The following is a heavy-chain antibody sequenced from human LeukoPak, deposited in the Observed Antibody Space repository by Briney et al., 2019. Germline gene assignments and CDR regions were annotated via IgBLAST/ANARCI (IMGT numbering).Heavy chain of an antibody. D-gene: IGHD2-15*01. CDR2: IYYSGST. Sequence: SETLSLTCTVSGYSISSGYYWGWIRQPPGKGLEWIGSIYYSGSTYYNPSLKSRVTISVDTSKNQFSLKLSSVTAADTAVYYCASSDCSGGSCYYAWFDPWGQGTLVTVSS. V-gene: IGHV4-38-2*02. CDR3: ASSDCSGGSCYYAWFDP. J-gene: IGHJ5*02. CDR1: GYSISSGYY.